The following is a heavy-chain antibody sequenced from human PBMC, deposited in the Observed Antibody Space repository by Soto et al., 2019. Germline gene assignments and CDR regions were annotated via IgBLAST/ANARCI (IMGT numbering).Heavy chain of an antibody. Sequence: ASVKVSCKASGYTFTNYYMHWVRQAPGQGLEWMGIFNPSGGSTTYAQKFQGRVTMTRDTSTSTVYMELSSLRSDDTAVYYCATPIPRSSGSSYGAIDYWGQGTLVTVSS. CDR2: FNPSGGST. CDR1: GYTFTNYY. J-gene: IGHJ4*02. V-gene: IGHV1-46*01. D-gene: IGHD5-18*01. CDR3: ATPIPRSSGSSYGAIDY.